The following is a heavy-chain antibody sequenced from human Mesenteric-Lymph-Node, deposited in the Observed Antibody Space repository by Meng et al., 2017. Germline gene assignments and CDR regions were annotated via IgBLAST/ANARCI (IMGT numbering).Heavy chain of an antibody. V-gene: IGHV4-30-2*01. Sequence: QGQLPESGPGLVKPSGTLSLTCAVSSGPIVSTDYSCSWIRRPPGKGLEWIGYIYHNGSTYYNPYFKSRVTISLDRSKNQVSLKLNSVTAADTAVYSCARLGPRWFDPWGQGTLVTVSS. CDR3: ARLGPRWFDP. D-gene: IGHD7-27*01. CDR2: IYHNGST. J-gene: IGHJ5*02. CDR1: SGPIVSTDYS.